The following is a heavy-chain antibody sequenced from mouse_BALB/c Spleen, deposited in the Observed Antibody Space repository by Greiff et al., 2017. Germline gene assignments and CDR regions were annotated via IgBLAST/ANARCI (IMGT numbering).Heavy chain of an antibody. Sequence: EVKVVESGGGLVKPGGSLKLSCAASGFTFSSYAMSWVRQSPEKRLEWVAEISSGGSYTYYPDTVTGRFTISRDNAKNTLYLEMSSLRSEDTAMYYCAKVYYDYDGLNYYAMDYWGQGTSVTVSS. CDR1: GFTFSSYA. CDR2: ISSGGSYT. CDR3: AKVYYDYDGLNYYAMDY. J-gene: IGHJ4*01. V-gene: IGHV5-9-4*01. D-gene: IGHD2-4*01.